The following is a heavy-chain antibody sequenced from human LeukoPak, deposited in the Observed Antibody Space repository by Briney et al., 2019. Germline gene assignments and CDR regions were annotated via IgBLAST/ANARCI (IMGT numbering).Heavy chain of an antibody. CDR1: GFTFSSYA. CDR3: ARGHYDILTASYKWTPDY. CDR2: LSGSGLST. V-gene: IGHV3-23*01. J-gene: IGHJ4*02. Sequence: GGSLRLSCAASGFTFSSYAMSWVRQAPGKGLQWVSALSGSGLSTYYADSVKGRFTTSRDNAKNSLSLQLSSLRAEDTAVYYCARGHYDILTASYKWTPDYWGQGILVTVSS. D-gene: IGHD3-9*01.